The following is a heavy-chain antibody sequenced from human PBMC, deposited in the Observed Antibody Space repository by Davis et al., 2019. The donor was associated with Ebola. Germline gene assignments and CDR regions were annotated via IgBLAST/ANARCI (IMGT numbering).Heavy chain of an antibody. CDR3: ARVGYCSSTSCYGGAFDI. D-gene: IGHD2-2*01. J-gene: IGHJ3*02. CDR2: IYYSGST. Sequence: LRLSCTVSGGSISSGDYYWSWIRQPPGKGLEWIGYIYYSGSTYYNPSLKSRVTISVDTSKNQFSLKLSSVTAADTAVYYCARVGYCSSTSCYGGAFDIWGQGTMVTVSS. CDR1: GGSISSGDYY. V-gene: IGHV4-30-4*01.